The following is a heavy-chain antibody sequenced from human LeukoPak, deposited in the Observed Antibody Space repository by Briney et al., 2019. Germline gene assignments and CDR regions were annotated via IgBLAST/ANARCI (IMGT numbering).Heavy chain of an antibody. D-gene: IGHD1-7*01. CDR1: GFNFSSYG. CDR2: ISSSSSYI. Sequence: RSGGSLRLSCAASGFNFSSYGMNWVRQAPGKGLEWVSCISSSSSYIYYADSVKGRFTISRDNAKNSLYLQMNSLRAEDTAVYYCVRVPNWKYGWFDPWGQGTLVTVSS. J-gene: IGHJ5*02. V-gene: IGHV3-21*01. CDR3: VRVPNWKYGWFDP.